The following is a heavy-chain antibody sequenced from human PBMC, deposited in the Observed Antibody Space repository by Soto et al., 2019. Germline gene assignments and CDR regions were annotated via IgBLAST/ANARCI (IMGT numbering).Heavy chain of an antibody. CDR1: GFTFSSYG. D-gene: IGHD3-10*01. CDR2: IWYDGSNK. CDR3: ASLREPTFGAFDY. J-gene: IGHJ4*02. V-gene: IGHV3-33*01. Sequence: QVQLVESGGGVVQPGRSLRLSCAASGFTFSSYGMHWVRQAPGKGLEWVAVIWYDGSNKYYADSVKGRFTISRDNSKNTLYLQMNSLRAEDTAVYYCASLREPTFGAFDYWGQGTLVTVSS.